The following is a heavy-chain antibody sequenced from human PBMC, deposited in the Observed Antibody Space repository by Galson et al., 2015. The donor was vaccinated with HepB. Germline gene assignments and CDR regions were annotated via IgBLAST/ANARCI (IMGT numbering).Heavy chain of an antibody. D-gene: IGHD5-12*01. CDR3: ATDKVAEDWFDP. V-gene: IGHV1-24*01. J-gene: IGHJ5*02. CDR2: FDPEDGET. Sequence: SVKVSCKVSGYTLTELSMHWVRQAPGEGLEWMGGFDPEDGETIYAQKFQGRVTMTEDTSTDTAYMELSSLRSEDTAVYYCATDKVAEDWFDPWGQGTLVTVSS. CDR1: GYTLTELS.